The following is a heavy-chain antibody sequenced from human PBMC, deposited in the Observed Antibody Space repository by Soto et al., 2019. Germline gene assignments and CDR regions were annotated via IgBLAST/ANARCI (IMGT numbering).Heavy chain of an antibody. V-gene: IGHV4-30-4*01. Sequence: PSETLSLTCTVSGGSISSGDYYWSWIRQPPGKGLEWIGYIYYSGSTYYTPSLRSRVTISVDTSKNQFSLKLSSVTAADTAVYYCARDVLYRTSRIDSWGQGTLVTVSS. CDR3: ARDVLYRTSRIDS. CDR2: IYYSGST. J-gene: IGHJ4*02. D-gene: IGHD6-6*01. CDR1: GGSISSGDYY.